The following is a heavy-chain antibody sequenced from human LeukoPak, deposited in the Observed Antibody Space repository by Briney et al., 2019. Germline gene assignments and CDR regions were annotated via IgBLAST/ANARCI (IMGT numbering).Heavy chain of an antibody. CDR3: AREPDYGDYPRAWFDP. J-gene: IGHJ5*02. CDR1: GYTFTSNS. Sequence: GASVKVSCKASGYTFTSNSITWVRQAPGQGLEWMGWISTYNGNTNYTQKFQGRVTMTTDTSTSTAYMELRSLRSDDTAVYYCAREPDYGDYPRAWFDPWGQGTLVTVSS. CDR2: ISTYNGNT. V-gene: IGHV1-18*01. D-gene: IGHD4-17*01.